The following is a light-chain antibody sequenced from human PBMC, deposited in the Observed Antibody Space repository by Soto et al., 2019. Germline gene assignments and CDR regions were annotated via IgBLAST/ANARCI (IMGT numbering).Light chain of an antibody. Sequence: EIMLKQSPGTLSLYKGERATLSCRASQSVSNNYLAWYQQKPGQAPRLLISGASSRATGIPDRFSGSGSATDFTLTISRLEPEDFALYYCQHYGRSPITFGQGTRLEI. CDR2: GAS. CDR3: QHYGRSPIT. V-gene: IGKV3-20*01. J-gene: IGKJ5*01. CDR1: QSVSNNY.